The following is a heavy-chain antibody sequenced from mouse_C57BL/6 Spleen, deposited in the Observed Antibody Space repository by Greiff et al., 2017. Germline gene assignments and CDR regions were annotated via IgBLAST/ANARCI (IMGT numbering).Heavy chain of an antibody. CDR1: GYTFTDYE. V-gene: IGHV1-15*01. Sequence: QVHVKQSGAELVRPGASVTLSCKASGYTFTDYEMHWVKQTPVHGLEWIGAIVPETGGTAYNQKFKGKAILTADKSSSTAYMGLRSLTSEDSAVYYCTRLGDSNFGDFDYWGQGTTLTVSS. D-gene: IGHD2-5*01. CDR3: TRLGDSNFGDFDY. CDR2: IVPETGGT. J-gene: IGHJ2*01.